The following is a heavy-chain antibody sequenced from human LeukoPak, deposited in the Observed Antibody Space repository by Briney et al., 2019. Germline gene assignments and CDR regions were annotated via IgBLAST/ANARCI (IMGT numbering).Heavy chain of an antibody. J-gene: IGHJ5*02. V-gene: IGHV4-38-2*02. Sequence: SETLSLTCTVSGYSISSGYYWGWIRQPPGKGLEWIGSIYHSGSTYYNPPLKSRVTISVDTSKNQFSLKLSSVTAADTAVYYCARAYYDFWSGPPGRYNWFDPWGQGTLVTVSS. CDR1: GYSISSGYY. CDR3: ARAYYDFWSGPPGRYNWFDP. D-gene: IGHD3-3*01. CDR2: IYHSGST.